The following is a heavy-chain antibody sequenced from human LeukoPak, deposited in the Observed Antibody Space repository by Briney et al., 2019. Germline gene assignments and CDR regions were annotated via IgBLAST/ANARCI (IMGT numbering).Heavy chain of an antibody. CDR3: ARYSGKNYMDV. D-gene: IGHD3-10*01. CDR2: IYYSGST. J-gene: IGHJ6*03. CDR1: GGSISSSTYY. V-gene: IGHV4-39*01. Sequence: PETLSLTCTVSGGSISSSTYYWGWIRQPPGKGLEWIGSIYYSGSTYYNPSLKSRVTISVDTSKNQFSLKLSSVTAADTAVYYCARYSGKNYMDVWGKGTTVTISS.